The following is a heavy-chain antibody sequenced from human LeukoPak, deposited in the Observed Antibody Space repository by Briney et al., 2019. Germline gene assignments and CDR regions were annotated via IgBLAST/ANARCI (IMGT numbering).Heavy chain of an antibody. V-gene: IGHV4-34*01. D-gene: IGHD3-3*01. CDR2: INHSGST. CDR3: ARGRVRSFGVVIPFFDY. CDR1: GGSFSGYY. J-gene: IGHJ4*02. Sequence: LETLSLTCAVYGGSFSGYYWSWIRQPPGKGLEWIGEINHSGSTNYNPSLKSRVTISVDTSKNQFSLKLSSVTAADTAVYYCARGRVRSFGVVIPFFDYWGQGTLVTVSS.